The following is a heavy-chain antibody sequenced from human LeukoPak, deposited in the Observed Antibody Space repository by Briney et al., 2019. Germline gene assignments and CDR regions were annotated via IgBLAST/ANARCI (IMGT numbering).Heavy chain of an antibody. V-gene: IGHV4-39*01. CDR2: IYYSGSI. Sequence: SETLSLTCTVSGGSIGSSSYYWGWIRQPPGKGLEWIGSIYYSGSIYYNPSLKSRVTISVDTSKNQFSLKLSSVTAADTAVYYCARQSTGVLWFGELLGKEYYFDYWGQGTLVTVSS. D-gene: IGHD3-10*01. CDR1: GGSIGSSSYY. CDR3: ARQSTGVLWFGELLGKEYYFDY. J-gene: IGHJ4*02.